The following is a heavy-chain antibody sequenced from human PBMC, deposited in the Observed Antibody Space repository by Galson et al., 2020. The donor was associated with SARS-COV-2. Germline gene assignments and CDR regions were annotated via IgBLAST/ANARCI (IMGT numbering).Heavy chain of an antibody. CDR3: ARPYSGSYYAYFDY. V-gene: IGHV3-30-3*01. CDR2: ISYDGSNK. D-gene: IGHD1-26*01. CDR1: GFTFSSYA. Sequence: GGSLRLSCAASGFTFSSYAMHWVRQAPGKGLEWVAVISYDGSNKYYADSVKGRFTISRDNSKNTLYLQMNSLRAEDTAVYYCARPYSGSYYAYFDYWGQGTLVTVSS. J-gene: IGHJ4*02.